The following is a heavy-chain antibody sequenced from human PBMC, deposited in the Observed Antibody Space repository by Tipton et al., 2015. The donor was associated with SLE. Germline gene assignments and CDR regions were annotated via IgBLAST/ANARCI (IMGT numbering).Heavy chain of an antibody. CDR1: GGSISSDAYY. J-gene: IGHJ4*02. CDR3: ARRRAHRCYLDY. Sequence: TLSLTCSVSGGSISSDAYYWAWIRQPPGKGLEWIGTIFYTGGTHYSPSLESRLTISLDASNNLLSLKLKSVTAADTAVYYCARRRAHRCYLDYWGQGSLFTVSS. CDR2: IFYTGGT. V-gene: IGHV4-39*07.